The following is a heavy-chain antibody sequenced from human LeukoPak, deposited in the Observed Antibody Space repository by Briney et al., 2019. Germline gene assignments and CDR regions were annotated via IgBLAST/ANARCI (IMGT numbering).Heavy chain of an antibody. D-gene: IGHD3-22*01. J-gene: IGHJ1*01. CDR1: GGSISSYY. CDR2: VYYSGST. CDR3: AGGFRRSYYDSSGYYFLY. Sequence: SETLSLTCTVSGGSISSYYWSWIRQPPGKGLEWIACVYYSGSTYYNPSLNSRVTISLDTSKNQFSLKLSSVTAADTAVYYCAGGFRRSYYDSSGYYFLYWGQGTLVTVSS. V-gene: IGHV4-59*12.